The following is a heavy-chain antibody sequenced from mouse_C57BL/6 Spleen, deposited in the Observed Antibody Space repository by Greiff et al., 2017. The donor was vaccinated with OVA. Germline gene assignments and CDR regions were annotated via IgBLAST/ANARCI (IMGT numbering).Heavy chain of an antibody. CDR1: GFPITSGYY. J-gene: IGHJ4*01. Sequence: VKLMESGPGLVKPSQSLFLTCSITGFPITSGYYWIWIRQSPGKPLEWMGYITHSGETFYNPSLQSPISITRETSKNQFFLQLNSVTTEDTAMYYCAGATAQATFPYAMDYWGQGTSVTVSS. CDR2: ITHSGET. CDR3: AGATAQATFPYAMDY. D-gene: IGHD3-2*02. V-gene: IGHV12-3*01.